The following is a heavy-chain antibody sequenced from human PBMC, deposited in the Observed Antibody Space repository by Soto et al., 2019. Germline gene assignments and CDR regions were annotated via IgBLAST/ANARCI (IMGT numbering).Heavy chain of an antibody. CDR3: ARSRYCSGGSCYSRWFDP. Sequence: QVQLVQSGAEVKKPGASVKVSCKASGYTFTSYGISWVRQAPGQGLEWMGWISAYNGNTNYAQKLQGRVTMTTDTSTSTAYMELRSQRSDDTALYYCARSRYCSGGSCYSRWFDPWGQGTLVTVSS. J-gene: IGHJ5*02. CDR1: GYTFTSYG. V-gene: IGHV1-18*01. CDR2: ISAYNGNT. D-gene: IGHD2-15*01.